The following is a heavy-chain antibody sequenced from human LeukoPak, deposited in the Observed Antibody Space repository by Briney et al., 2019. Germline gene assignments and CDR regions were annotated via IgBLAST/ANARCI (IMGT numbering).Heavy chain of an antibody. J-gene: IGHJ5*02. D-gene: IGHD4-23*01. V-gene: IGHV1-8*01. CDR2: MNPNSGNT. CDR1: GYTFTSYD. CDR3: ARSPATVVTLGFDP. Sequence: ASVKVSCKASGYTFTSYDINWVRQATGQGLEWMGWMNPNSGNTGYAQKFQGRVTMTRNTSISTAYMELSSLRSEDTAVYYCARSPATVVTLGFDPWGQGTLVTVSS.